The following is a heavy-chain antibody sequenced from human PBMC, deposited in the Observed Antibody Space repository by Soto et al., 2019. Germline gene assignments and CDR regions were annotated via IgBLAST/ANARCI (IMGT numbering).Heavy chain of an antibody. CDR3: ARDSFSPFYY. D-gene: IGHD2-2*01. Sequence: GGSLRLSCAASGFTFSSYNINWVRQAPGKGLEWVSFISSSSDTIHYADSVEGRFTISRDNAKNSLYLQMNSLRADDTAVYYCARDSFSPFYYWGQGTLVTVSS. CDR2: ISSSSDTI. J-gene: IGHJ4*02. CDR1: GFTFSSYN. V-gene: IGHV3-48*01.